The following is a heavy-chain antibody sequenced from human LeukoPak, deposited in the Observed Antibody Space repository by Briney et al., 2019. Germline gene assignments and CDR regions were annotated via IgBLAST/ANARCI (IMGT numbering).Heavy chain of an antibody. CDR2: ISYSGST. Sequence: SQTLSLTCTVSGGSITRGTYYWSWLRQHPGKGLEWIGYISYSGSTYYNPSLKSRFSISVDTSKNQFSLNLSSVTAADTAVYYCARGVLVWGQGTLVTVSS. J-gene: IGHJ4*02. CDR1: GGSITRGTYY. V-gene: IGHV4-31*03. CDR3: ARGVLV.